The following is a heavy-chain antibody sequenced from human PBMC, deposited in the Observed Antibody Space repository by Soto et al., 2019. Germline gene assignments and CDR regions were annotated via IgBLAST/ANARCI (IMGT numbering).Heavy chain of an antibody. CDR3: ARHQEYYYDSSGYPFDY. Sequence: QITLKESGPTLVKPTQTLTLTCTFSGFSLSTSGVGVGWIRQPPGKALEWLALIYWNDDKRYSPSLKSRLTTTKDTSKNQVVLTMTNMDPVDTSTYYCARHQEYYYDSSGYPFDYWGQGTLVTVSS. CDR2: IYWNDDK. CDR1: GFSLSTSGVG. J-gene: IGHJ4*02. V-gene: IGHV2-5*01. D-gene: IGHD3-22*01.